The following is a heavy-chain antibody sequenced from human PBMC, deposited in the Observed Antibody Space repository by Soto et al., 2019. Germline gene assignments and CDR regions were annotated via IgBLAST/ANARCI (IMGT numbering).Heavy chain of an antibody. D-gene: IGHD6-13*01. CDR1: GYTFTSYG. V-gene: IGHV1-18*01. CDR2: ISAYNGNT. Sequence: GASVKVSCKASGYTFTSYGISWVRQAPGQGLEWMGWISAYNGNTNYAQKLQGRVTMTTDTSTSTAHMELRSLRSDDTAVYYCAREGGSSWYDYYYYYGMDVWGQGTTVTVSS. CDR3: AREGGSSWYDYYYYYGMDV. J-gene: IGHJ6*02.